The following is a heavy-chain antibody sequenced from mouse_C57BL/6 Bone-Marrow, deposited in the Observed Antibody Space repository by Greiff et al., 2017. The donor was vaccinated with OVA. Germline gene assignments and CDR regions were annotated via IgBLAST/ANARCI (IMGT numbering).Heavy chain of an antibody. CDR3: ARPGGYYYGSSYDFDY. CDR1: GYSFTGYF. CDR2: INPYNGDT. Sequence: VQLQQSGPELVKPGDSVKISCKASGYSFTGYFMNWVMQSHGKSLEWIGRINPYNGDTFYNQNVKGNATLTVDKSSSTAHMELRRLTSEDSAVYYCARPGGYYYGSSYDFDYWGQGTTLTVSS. D-gene: IGHD1-1*01. V-gene: IGHV1-20*01. J-gene: IGHJ2*01.